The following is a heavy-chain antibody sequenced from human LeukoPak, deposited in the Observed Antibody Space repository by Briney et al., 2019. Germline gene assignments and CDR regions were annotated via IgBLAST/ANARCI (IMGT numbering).Heavy chain of an antibody. V-gene: IGHV3-23*01. D-gene: IGHD4-17*01. CDR1: GFTFSSYA. J-gene: IGHJ4*02. Sequence: PGGSLRLSCAASGFTFSSYAMSWVRQAPGMGPAWVSAISGSGGSTYYADSVKGRFTISRDTSKNTLYLQMNSLRAEDTAVYYCAKNDYGDYLFDYWGQGTLVTVSS. CDR2: ISGSGGST. CDR3: AKNDYGDYLFDY.